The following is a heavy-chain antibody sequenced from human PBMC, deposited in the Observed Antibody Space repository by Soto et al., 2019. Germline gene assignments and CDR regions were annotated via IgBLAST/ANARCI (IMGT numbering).Heavy chain of an antibody. CDR3: AKDSSGGLLYYFAF. CDR2: ISGSGGST. D-gene: IGHD6-19*01. CDR1: AFTFSSYA. J-gene: IGHJ4*02. Sequence: GGSLRISFAASAFTFSSYAMSWFRQAPGKGLEWVSAISGSGGSTYYADSLKGRFTISRDNSKNTLYLQMNSLRAEDTALCYCAKDSSGGLLYYFAFWGQGTLVTVSP. V-gene: IGHV3-23*01.